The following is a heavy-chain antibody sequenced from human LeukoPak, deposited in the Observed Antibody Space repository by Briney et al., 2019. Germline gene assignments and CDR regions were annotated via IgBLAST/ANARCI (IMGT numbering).Heavy chain of an antibody. CDR3: ARCDYYGSASPIAPSDY. Sequence: PGGSLRLSCAASGFTFSDYYMSWIRQAPGKGLEWISYISSSGTTTYYADSVKGRFTVSRDNAKNSLYLQMNSLRAEDTAVYFCARCDYYGSASPIAPSDYWGQGTLVTVSS. V-gene: IGHV3-11*04. D-gene: IGHD3-10*01. CDR2: ISSSGTTT. J-gene: IGHJ4*02. CDR1: GFTFSDYY.